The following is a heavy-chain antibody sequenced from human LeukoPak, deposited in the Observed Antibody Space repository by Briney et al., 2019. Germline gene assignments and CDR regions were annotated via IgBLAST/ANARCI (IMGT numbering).Heavy chain of an antibody. Sequence: PERSLRLSCAASGFTFSTYAMHWVRQAPGKGLEWVAVISYDGSDKYYADSVKGRFIISRDNSKNMLNLQINSLRDEDTAVYYCASPQLGQLLLYGMDVWGQGTTVTVSS. J-gene: IGHJ6*02. D-gene: IGHD1-26*01. CDR2: ISYDGSDK. CDR1: GFTFSTYA. CDR3: ASPQLGQLLLYGMDV. V-gene: IGHV3-30-3*01.